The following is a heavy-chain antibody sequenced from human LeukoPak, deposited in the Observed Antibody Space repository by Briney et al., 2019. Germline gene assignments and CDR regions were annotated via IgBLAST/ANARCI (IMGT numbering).Heavy chain of an antibody. CDR1: GFIFSRFP. J-gene: IGHJ4*02. D-gene: IGHD4-11*01. CDR3: ARWTTTYLDY. Sequence: PGGSLRLSCAASGFIFSRFPMHWVRQAPGKGLEWVAVISYDGSEQYYADSVKGRFTISRDMSKNTLYMQMNSLRAEDTAVYYCARWTTTYLDYWGQGTLVTVSS. V-gene: IGHV3-30-3*01. CDR2: ISYDGSEQ.